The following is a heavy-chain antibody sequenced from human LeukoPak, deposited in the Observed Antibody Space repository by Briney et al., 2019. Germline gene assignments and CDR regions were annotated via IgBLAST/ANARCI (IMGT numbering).Heavy chain of an antibody. CDR1: GFTFSSYE. V-gene: IGHV3-48*03. CDR3: ARVRRIIAAVGTGTRRENWFDP. D-gene: IGHD6-13*01. J-gene: IGHJ5*02. Sequence: GRSLRLSCAASGFTFSSYEMNWVRQAPGKGLEWVSYISSSGSTIYYADSVKGRFTISRDNAKNSLYLQMNSLRAEDTAVYYCARVRRIIAAVGTGTRRENWFDPWGQGTLVTVSS. CDR2: ISSSGSTI.